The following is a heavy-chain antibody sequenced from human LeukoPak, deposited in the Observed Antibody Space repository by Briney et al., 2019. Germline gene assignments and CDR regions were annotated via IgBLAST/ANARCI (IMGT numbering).Heavy chain of an antibody. CDR2: INPSGGST. D-gene: IGHD1-26*01. Sequence: GASVKVSCKASGYTFTGYYMHWVRQAPGQGLEWMGTINPSGGSTSYAQKFQGRVTMTRDTSTSTVYMELSSLRSEDTAVYYCGVGATPDAFDIWGQGTMVTVSP. CDR3: GVGATPDAFDI. CDR1: GYTFTGYY. J-gene: IGHJ3*02. V-gene: IGHV1-46*01.